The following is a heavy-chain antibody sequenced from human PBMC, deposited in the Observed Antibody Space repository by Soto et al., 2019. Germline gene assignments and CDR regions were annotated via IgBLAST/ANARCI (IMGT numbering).Heavy chain of an antibody. Sequence: GGSLRLSCAASGFTFRSFTMNWVRQAPWKGLEWVSTISSSSAYVYYTDALRGRFTISRDNAKNSLHLQMNSLRAEDTAVYYCTRDASRDSSARGWFDPWGPGTLVTVSS. V-gene: IGHV3-21*01. D-gene: IGHD6-13*01. CDR1: GFTFRSFT. J-gene: IGHJ5*02. CDR3: TRDASRDSSARGWFDP. CDR2: ISSSSAYV.